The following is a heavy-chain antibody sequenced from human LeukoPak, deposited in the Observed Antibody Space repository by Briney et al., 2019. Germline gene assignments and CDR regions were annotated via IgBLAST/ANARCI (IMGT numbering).Heavy chain of an antibody. CDR2: VSYDGSSE. CDR1: GLTFSSYS. D-gene: IGHD2-21*01. Sequence: GGSLRLSCVASGLTFSSYSIHWVRQAPGKGLEWVAVVSYDGSSENYADSVKGRFTISRDNSKNTLYLQMNSLRAEDTAVYYCARDRVLYFYYGMDVWGQGTTVTVSS. V-gene: IGHV3-30-3*01. J-gene: IGHJ6*02. CDR3: ARDRVLYFYYGMDV.